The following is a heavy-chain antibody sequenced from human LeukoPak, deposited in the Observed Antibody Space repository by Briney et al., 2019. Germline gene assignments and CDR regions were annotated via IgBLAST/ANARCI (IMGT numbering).Heavy chain of an antibody. J-gene: IGHJ4*02. CDR3: ASAGYSSGWYPYYFDY. Sequence: GGSLRLSCAASGFTVSSNYMSWVRQAPGKGLEWVSAIYSGGSTYYADSVKGRFTISRHNSKNTLYLQMNSLRAEDTAVYYCASAGYSSGWYPYYFDYWGQGTLVTVSS. D-gene: IGHD6-19*01. CDR2: IYSGGST. CDR1: GFTVSSNY. V-gene: IGHV3-53*04.